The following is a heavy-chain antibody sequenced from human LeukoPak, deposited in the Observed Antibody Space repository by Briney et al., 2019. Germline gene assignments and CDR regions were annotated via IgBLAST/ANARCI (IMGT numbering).Heavy chain of an antibody. D-gene: IGHD3-22*01. CDR1: GYTFTGYY. J-gene: IGHJ4*02. CDR2: INPNSGGT. Sequence: ASVKVSCKASGYTFTGYYMHWVRQAPGQGLEWMGWINPNSGGTNYAQKFQGWVTMTRDTSISTAYMELSRLRSDDTAVYYCARGNYDSSGVYYFDYWGQGTLVTVSS. CDR3: ARGNYDSSGVYYFDY. V-gene: IGHV1-2*04.